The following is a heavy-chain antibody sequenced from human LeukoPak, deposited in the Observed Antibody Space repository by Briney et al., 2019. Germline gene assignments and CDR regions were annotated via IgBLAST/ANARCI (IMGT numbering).Heavy chain of an antibody. CDR3: ARDWGSPDAFDI. Sequence: ASVKVSFKASGYIFTGYYIYWVRQAPGQGLEWMGWINPNSGGTNYAQKFQGRVTMTRDTSISTAYMELSRLRSDDTAVFYCARDWGSPDAFDIWGQGTMVTVSS. CDR2: INPNSGGT. D-gene: IGHD3-16*01. V-gene: IGHV1-2*02. J-gene: IGHJ3*02. CDR1: GYIFTGYY.